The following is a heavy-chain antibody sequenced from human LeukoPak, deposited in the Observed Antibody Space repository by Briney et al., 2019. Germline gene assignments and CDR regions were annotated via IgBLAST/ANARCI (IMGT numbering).Heavy chain of an antibody. D-gene: IGHD5/OR15-5a*01. CDR2: ISYDGKVK. CDR3: AKERLTKVSHETDY. J-gene: IGHJ4*02. Sequence: PGGSLRLSCTVSGFTFSNYGMHWVRQAPDKGVEWVAVISYDGKVKYYADSVKGRFTISRENAKNTLYVEMKSLIGEDTAVYYCAKERLTKVSHETDYWGQGTLVTVSS. CDR1: GFTFSNYG. V-gene: IGHV3-30*18.